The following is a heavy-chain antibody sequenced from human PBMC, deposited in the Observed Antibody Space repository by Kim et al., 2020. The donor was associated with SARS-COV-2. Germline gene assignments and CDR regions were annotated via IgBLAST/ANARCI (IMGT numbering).Heavy chain of an antibody. CDR3: ARGYQQLADNWFDP. D-gene: IGHD2-2*01. V-gene: IGHV4-34*01. CDR2: INHSGST. J-gene: IGHJ5*02. Sequence: SETLSLTCAVYGGSFSGYYWSWIRQPPGKGLEWIGEINHSGSTNYNPSLKSRVTISVDTSKNQFSLKLSSVTAADTAVYYCARGYQQLADNWFDPWGQGTLVTVSS. CDR1: GGSFSGYY.